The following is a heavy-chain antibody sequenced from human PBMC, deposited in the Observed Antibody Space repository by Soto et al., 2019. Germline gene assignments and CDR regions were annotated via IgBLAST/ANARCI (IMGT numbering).Heavy chain of an antibody. D-gene: IGHD3-22*01. Sequence: GGSLSLSCSASGFSFSSYWMTWARQSPGKGLEYVSSMSTNGGSTHYANSEKGRFTISRDNSKNTQYLQMSSLRVDDTAVYYCVKGEYYYDSSGYYPFDYWGQGTLVTVSS. J-gene: IGHJ4*02. CDR1: GFSFSSYW. V-gene: IGHV3-64D*06. CDR2: MSTNGGST. CDR3: VKGEYYYDSSGYYPFDY.